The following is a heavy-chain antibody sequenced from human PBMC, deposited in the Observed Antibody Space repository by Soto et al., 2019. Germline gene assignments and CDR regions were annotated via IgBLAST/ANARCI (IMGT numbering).Heavy chain of an antibody. V-gene: IGHV1-69*08. Sequence: QVQLVQSGAEVKKPGSSVRVSCKASGTIFSSYTISWVRQAPGQGLVWMGRIIPILGETKSAQNFQDGVTITADNPTITAYMELNSLILEDTTLYYCARGLGGRMDVCGQWTTVTVSS. D-gene: IGHD3-16*01. J-gene: IGHJ6*02. CDR1: GTIFSSYT. CDR2: IIPILGET. CDR3: ARGLGGRMDV.